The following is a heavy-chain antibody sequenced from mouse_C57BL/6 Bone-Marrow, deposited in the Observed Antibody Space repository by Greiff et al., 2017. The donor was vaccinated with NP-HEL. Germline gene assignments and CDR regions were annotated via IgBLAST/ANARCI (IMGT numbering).Heavy chain of an antibody. V-gene: IGHV1-19*01. CDR1: GYTFTDYY. CDR2: INPYNGGT. D-gene: IGHD1-1*01. J-gene: IGHJ4*01. Sequence: VQLKESGPVLVKPGASVRMSCKASGYTFTDYYMNWVKQSHGKSLEWIGVINPYNGGTSYNQKFKGKATLTVDKSSSTAYMELNSLTSEDSAVYYCAIYYYGSSYGAMDYWGQGTSVTVSS. CDR3: AIYYYGSSYGAMDY.